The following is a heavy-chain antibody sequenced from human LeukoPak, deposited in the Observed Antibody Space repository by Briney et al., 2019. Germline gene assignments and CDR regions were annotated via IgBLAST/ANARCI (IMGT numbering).Heavy chain of an antibody. CDR2: MNHSGST. D-gene: IGHD3-10*01. J-gene: IGHJ6*03. V-gene: IGHV4-34*01. CDR1: DGSFSGYY. Sequence: SETLSLTCAVYDGSFSGYYWSWIRQPPGKGLEWIGEMNHSGSTNYNPSLKSRVTISVDTSKNQFSLKLSSVTAADTAVYYCARRLGRKFGERFYYYHYMDVWGKGTTVTISS. CDR3: ARRLGRKFGERFYYYHYMDV.